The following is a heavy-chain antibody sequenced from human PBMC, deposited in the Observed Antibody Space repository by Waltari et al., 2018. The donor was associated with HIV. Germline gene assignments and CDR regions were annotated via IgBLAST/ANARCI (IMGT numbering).Heavy chain of an antibody. CDR3: ARDRGGSSSLVLDS. J-gene: IGHJ4*02. D-gene: IGHD6-6*01. Sequence: QVQLVESGGGVVQPGRSLSLSCAASGFTFKNYCMHWVRQAPGKGLEWVAVIWYDGSNKYYADSVKGRFTISRDNSKNRLYLQMNSLRAEDTAVYYCARDRGGSSSLVLDSWGQGTLVTVSS. V-gene: IGHV3-33*01. CDR2: IWYDGSNK. CDR1: GFTFKNYC.